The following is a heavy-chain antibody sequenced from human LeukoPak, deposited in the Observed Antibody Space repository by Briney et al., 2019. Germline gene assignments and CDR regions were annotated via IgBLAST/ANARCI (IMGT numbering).Heavy chain of an antibody. CDR2: INPNSGGS. V-gene: IGHV1-2*02. J-gene: IGHJ4*02. CDR3: ARGPRYGESGYNLGPY. Sequence: GASVKVSCKASGYTFTSYYIHWMRQAPGQGLEWVGWINPNSGGSRYAQKFQGRVTMTRDTSINTGYMELTSLRIDDTAVYYCARGPRYGESGYNLGPYWGQGTLVTVSS. D-gene: IGHD5-12*01. CDR1: GYTFTSYY.